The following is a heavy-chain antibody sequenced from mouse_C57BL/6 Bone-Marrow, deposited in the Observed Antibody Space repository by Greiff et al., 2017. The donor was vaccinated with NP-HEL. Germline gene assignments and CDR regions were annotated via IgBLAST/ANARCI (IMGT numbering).Heavy chain of an antibody. CDR2: IYPRSGNT. CDR3: ARSRRGSSFDY. CDR1: GYTFTSYG. Sequence: QVQLKQSGAELARPGASVKLSCKASGYTFTSYGISWVKQRTGQGLEWIGEIYPRSGNTYYNEKFKGKATLTADKSSSTAYMELRSLTSEDSAVYFCARSRRGSSFDYWGQGTTLTVSS. J-gene: IGHJ2*01. V-gene: IGHV1-81*01. D-gene: IGHD1-3*01.